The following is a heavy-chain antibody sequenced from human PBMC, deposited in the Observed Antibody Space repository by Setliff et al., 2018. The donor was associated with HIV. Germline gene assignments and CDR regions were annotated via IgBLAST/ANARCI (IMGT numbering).Heavy chain of an antibody. CDR3: ARDICTSTSCPSGWFDP. CDR1: GGSISSGGYY. V-gene: IGHV4-31*03. D-gene: IGHD2-2*01. J-gene: IGHJ5*02. CDR2: IYYSGST. Sequence: SETLSFTCTVSGGSISSGGYYWSWIRQHPGKGLEWIGYIYYSGSTYYNPSLKSRVSISVDTSNNQFSLKLSSVTAADTAMYYCARDICTSTSCPSGWFDPWGQGTLVTVSS.